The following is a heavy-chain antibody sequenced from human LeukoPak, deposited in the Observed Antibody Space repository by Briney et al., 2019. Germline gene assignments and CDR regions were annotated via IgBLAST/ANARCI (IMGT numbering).Heavy chain of an antibody. CDR1: GFTFTAYY. J-gene: IGHJ4*02. Sequence: ASVKVSCKASGFTFTAYYMHWVRQAPGQGLEWMGWINPKSGATMYAQNFQGRVTMTRDTSISTAYMELSRLRSDDTAVYYCARDGESSGSDDFDYWGQGTLVTVSS. CDR2: INPKSGAT. V-gene: IGHV1-2*02. CDR3: ARDGESSGSDDFDY. D-gene: IGHD1-26*01.